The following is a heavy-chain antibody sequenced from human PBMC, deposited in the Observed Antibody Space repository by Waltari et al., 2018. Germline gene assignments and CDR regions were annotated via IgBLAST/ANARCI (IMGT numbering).Heavy chain of an antibody. V-gene: IGHV3-53*01. D-gene: IGHD6-13*01. CDR1: GFTVSSNY. CDR2: IYSGGST. CDR3: ARVEISIAAASRYYYYGMDV. J-gene: IGHJ6*02. Sequence: AASGFTVSSNYMSWVRQAPGKGLEWVSVIYSGGSTYYADSVKGRFTISRDNSKNTLYLQMNSLRAEDTAVYYCARVEISIAAASRYYYYGMDVWGQGTTVTVSS.